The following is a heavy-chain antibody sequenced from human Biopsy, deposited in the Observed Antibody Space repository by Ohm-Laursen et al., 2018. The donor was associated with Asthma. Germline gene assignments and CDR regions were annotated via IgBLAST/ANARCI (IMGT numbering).Heavy chain of an antibody. Sequence: SLRLSCSVSGFAVSRDHMFWVRQAPGKGLEWVSVIYSGGTSHTADSVRGRFTISRDYSKNTLYLQMHSLRAEDTAVYYCARWDSSNWSHSYFDYWGQGTLVTVSS. CDR3: ARWDSSNWSHSYFDY. V-gene: IGHV3-53*01. CDR2: IYSGGTS. D-gene: IGHD3-22*01. CDR1: GFAVSRDH. J-gene: IGHJ4*02.